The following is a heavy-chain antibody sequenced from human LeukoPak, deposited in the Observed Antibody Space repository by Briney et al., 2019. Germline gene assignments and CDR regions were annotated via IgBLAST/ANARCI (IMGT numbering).Heavy chain of an antibody. CDR2: ISSSSSYI. CDR3: ARDSSGWSDYYYYYVDV. J-gene: IGHJ6*03. Sequence: GGSLRLSCAASGFTFSSYSMNWVRQAPGKGLEWVSSISSSSSYIYYADSVKGRFTISRDNAKNSLYLQMNSLRAEDTAVYYCARDSSGWSDYYYYYVDVWGKGTTVTVSS. CDR1: GFTFSSYS. V-gene: IGHV3-21*01. D-gene: IGHD6-19*01.